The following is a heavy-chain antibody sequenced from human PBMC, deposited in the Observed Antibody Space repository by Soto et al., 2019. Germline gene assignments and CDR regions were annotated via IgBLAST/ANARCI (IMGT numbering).Heavy chain of an antibody. V-gene: IGHV3-21*01. D-gene: IGHD3-3*01. CDR2: ISSSSSYI. J-gene: IGHJ5*02. CDR1: GFTFSSYS. Sequence: GGSLRLSCAASGFTFSSYSMNWVRQAPGKGLEWVSSISSSSSYIYYADSVKGRFTISRDNAKNSLYLQMNSLRAEDTAVYYCARCRAGYYDCWSGYLPGGFDPWGQGTLVTVSS. CDR3: ARCRAGYYDCWSGYLPGGFDP.